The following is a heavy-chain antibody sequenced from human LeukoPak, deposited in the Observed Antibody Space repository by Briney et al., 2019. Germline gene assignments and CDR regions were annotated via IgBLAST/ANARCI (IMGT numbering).Heavy chain of an antibody. J-gene: IGHJ4*02. D-gene: IGHD2-8*01. CDR2: ISYSGST. CDR1: GGSMSSSTYY. V-gene: IGHV4-39*01. CDR3: GRSFDAKSVGY. Sequence: PSETLSLTCTVSGGSMSSSTYYWGWIRQPPGKGLEWIESISYSGSTYYNPSLKSRVTLSVDTSKNQFSLKVNSVTAADTAVYYCGRSFDAKSVGYWGQGTLVTVSS.